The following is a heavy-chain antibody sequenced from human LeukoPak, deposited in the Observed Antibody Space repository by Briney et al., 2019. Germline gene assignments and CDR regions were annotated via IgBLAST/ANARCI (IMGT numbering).Heavy chain of an antibody. CDR2: ISDIGVYT. CDR3: VRKYYGAFDI. J-gene: IGHJ3*02. V-gene: IGHV3-23*01. Sequence: GGSLRLSCAAAAFTVSNYGISSVRQAPGKWLEWVSDISDIGVYTNYVGSVKGRFTISRDNSKNTLYLQMNSLRAEDTALYYCVRKYYGAFDIWGQGTMVTVSS. D-gene: IGHD3-3*01. CDR1: AFTVSNYG.